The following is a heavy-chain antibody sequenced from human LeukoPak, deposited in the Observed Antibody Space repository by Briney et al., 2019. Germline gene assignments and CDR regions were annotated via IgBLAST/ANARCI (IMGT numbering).Heavy chain of an antibody. V-gene: IGHV3-53*05. J-gene: IGHJ4*02. D-gene: IGHD3-10*01. CDR1: GFTVSSNY. CDR2: IYGGGTT. CDR3: AKDRAFGQFLWGNDY. Sequence: GGSLRLSCAASGFTVSSNYMSWVRQAPGKGLEWVSVIYGGGTTYYADSVKGRFTISRDNSKNTLYLQMNSLRAEDTALYYCAKDRAFGQFLWGNDYWGQGTLVTVSS.